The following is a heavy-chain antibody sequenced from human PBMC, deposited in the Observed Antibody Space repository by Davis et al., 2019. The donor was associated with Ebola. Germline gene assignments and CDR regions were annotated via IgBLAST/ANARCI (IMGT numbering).Heavy chain of an antibody. CDR1: GSTFDDYG. J-gene: IGHJ2*01. CDR2: INWNGVTT. Sequence: GESLKISCAASGSTFDDYGMSWVRQARGKGLEWVSGINWNGVTTGYADSVKGRFTISRDNAKNSLFLQMNSLRAEDTAFYHCARDGGIRWTFVQYFDLWGRGTLVTVSS. D-gene: IGHD2-15*01. V-gene: IGHV3-20*01. CDR3: ARDGGIRWTFVQYFDL.